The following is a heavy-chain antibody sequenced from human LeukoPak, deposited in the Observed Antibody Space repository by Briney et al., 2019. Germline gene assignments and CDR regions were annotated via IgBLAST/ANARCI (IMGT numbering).Heavy chain of an antibody. D-gene: IGHD3-10*01. V-gene: IGHV1-2*02. CDR1: GYTFTGHY. Sequence: ASVKVSCKASGYTFTGHYKHWVRQAPGQGLEWMGWINPNSGGTNYAQKFQGRVTMTRDTSINTAYMEVSRLRSDDTAVYYCASVVRGVTTDYWGQGTLVTVSS. J-gene: IGHJ4*02. CDR2: INPNSGGT. CDR3: ASVVRGVTTDY.